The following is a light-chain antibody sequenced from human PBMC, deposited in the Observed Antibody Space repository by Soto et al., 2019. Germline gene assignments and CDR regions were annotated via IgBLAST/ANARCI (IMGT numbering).Light chain of an antibody. CDR3: SSYAGSSNV. J-gene: IGLJ1*01. CDR1: SSDVGGYNY. V-gene: IGLV2-8*01. CDR2: EVN. Sequence: QSVLTQPPSASGSPGQSVAISCTGTSSDVGGYNYVSWYQQHPGKAPKLMIYEVNKRPSGVPDRFSGSKSGNTASLTVSGLQAAAADDYYCSSYAGSSNVFGTGTKLTVL.